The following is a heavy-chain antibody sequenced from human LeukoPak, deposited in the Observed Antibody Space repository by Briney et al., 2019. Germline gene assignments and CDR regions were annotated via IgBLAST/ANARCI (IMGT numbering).Heavy chain of an antibody. CDR1: GYTFTGYY. CDR3: ARATGDYDFWSGYYSNWFDP. Sequence: ASVKVSCKASGYTFTGYYMHWVRQAPGQGLEWMGWINPNSGGTNYAQKFQGRVTMARDTSISTAYMELSRLRSDDTAVYYCARATGDYDFWSGYYSNWFDPWGQGTLVTVSS. J-gene: IGHJ5*02. D-gene: IGHD3-3*01. CDR2: INPNSGGT. V-gene: IGHV1-2*02.